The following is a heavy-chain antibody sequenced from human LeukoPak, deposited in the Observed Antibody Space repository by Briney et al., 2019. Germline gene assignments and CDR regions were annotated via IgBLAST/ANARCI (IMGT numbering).Heavy chain of an antibody. J-gene: IGHJ6*03. CDR3: AREPGYCSSTSCRRGYYYYYMDV. CDR2: ISAYNGNT. D-gene: IGHD2-2*01. Sequence: ASVKVSCKAPGYTFTNYGISWVRQAPGQGLEWMGWISAYNGNTNYAQKLQGRVTMTTDTSTSTAYMELRSLRSDDTAVYYCAREPGYCSSTSCRRGYYYYYMDVWGKGTTVTVSS. V-gene: IGHV1-18*01. CDR1: GYTFTNYG.